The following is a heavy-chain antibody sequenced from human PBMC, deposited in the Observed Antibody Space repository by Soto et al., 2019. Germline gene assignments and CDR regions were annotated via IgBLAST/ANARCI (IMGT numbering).Heavy chain of an antibody. CDR1: GGPISSSNW. CDR3: AREKSVTRGRNWYFDL. V-gene: IGHV4-4*02. Sequence: QVQLQESGPGLVKPSGTLSLTCAVSGGPISSSNWWSWVRQPPGKGLEWIGEIYHSGCTNYTPSLKSRVTISVDKSKNQFALKLSSVTAADTAVYYCAREKSVTRGRNWYFDLWGRGTLVTVSS. CDR2: IYHSGCT. J-gene: IGHJ2*01. D-gene: IGHD4-17*01.